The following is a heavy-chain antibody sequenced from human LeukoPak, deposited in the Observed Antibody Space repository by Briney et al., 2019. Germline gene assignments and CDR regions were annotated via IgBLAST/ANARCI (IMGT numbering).Heavy chain of an antibody. Sequence: ASVKVSCKASGYTFTSYGISWVRQAPGQGLEWMGWISAYNGNTNYAQKLQGSVTMTTDTSTSTAYMELRSLRSDDTAVYYCAISIAAAGPSVWFDPWGQGTLVTVSS. CDR3: AISIAAAGPSVWFDP. D-gene: IGHD6-13*01. CDR2: ISAYNGNT. V-gene: IGHV1-18*01. CDR1: GYTFTSYG. J-gene: IGHJ5*02.